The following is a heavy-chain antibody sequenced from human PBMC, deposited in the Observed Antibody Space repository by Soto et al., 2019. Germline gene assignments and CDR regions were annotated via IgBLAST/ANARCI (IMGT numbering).Heavy chain of an antibody. Sequence: PGGSLRLSCAASGFTFSSYSMNWVRQAPGKGLEWVSSISSSSSYIYYADSVKGRFTISRDNAKNSLYLQMNSLRAEDTAVYYCARVSCSGGSCWPVDYWGQGTLVTVSS. CDR3: ARVSCSGGSCWPVDY. CDR2: ISSSSSYI. D-gene: IGHD2-15*01. J-gene: IGHJ4*02. CDR1: GFTFSSYS. V-gene: IGHV3-21*01.